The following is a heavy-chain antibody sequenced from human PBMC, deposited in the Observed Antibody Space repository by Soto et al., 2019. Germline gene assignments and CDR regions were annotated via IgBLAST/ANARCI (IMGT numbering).Heavy chain of an antibody. CDR3: ARDLSGYDYFDY. Sequence: VQLVESGGGLVKPGGSLRLSCAASGFTFSSYSMNWVRQAPGKGLEWVSYISSSSSYIYYADSVKGRFTISRDNAKNSLYLQMNSLRAEDTAVYYCARDLSGYDYFDYWGQGTLVTVSS. J-gene: IGHJ4*02. D-gene: IGHD5-12*01. CDR2: ISSSSSYI. CDR1: GFTFSSYS. V-gene: IGHV3-21*01.